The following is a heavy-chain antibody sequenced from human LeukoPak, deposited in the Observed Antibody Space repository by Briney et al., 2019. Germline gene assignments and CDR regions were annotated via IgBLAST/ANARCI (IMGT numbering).Heavy chain of an antibody. D-gene: IGHD6-6*01. Sequence: SETLSLTCTVSGGSISSYYWSWIRQPPGKGLEWIGYIYYSGSTNYNPSLKSRVTISVDTSKNQFSLKLSSVTAADTAVYYCARVGHSSSGGDFDYWGQGTLVTVSS. CDR3: ARVGHSSSGGDFDY. CDR2: IYYSGST. V-gene: IGHV4-59*01. CDR1: GGSISSYY. J-gene: IGHJ4*02.